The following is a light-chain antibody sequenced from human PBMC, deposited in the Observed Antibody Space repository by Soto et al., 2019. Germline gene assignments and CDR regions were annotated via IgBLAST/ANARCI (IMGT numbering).Light chain of an antibody. CDR1: QSISSW. Sequence: DIQMTQSPSTLSPSVGDRVTITCRASQSISSWLAWYQQKPGKAPKLLIYKASSLESGVSSRFSGSGSGTECTLTISSLQPDDFATYYCQQYNSYSLTFGGGTKVEIK. CDR2: KAS. J-gene: IGKJ4*01. CDR3: QQYNSYSLT. V-gene: IGKV1-5*03.